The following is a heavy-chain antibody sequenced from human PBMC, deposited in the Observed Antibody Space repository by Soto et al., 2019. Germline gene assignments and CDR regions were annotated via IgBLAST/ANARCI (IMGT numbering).Heavy chain of an antibody. Sequence: QVQLVQSGAEEKKPGASVKVSCKASGYTVTSYAMHWVRQAPGQRLEWMGWINAGNGNTKYSQKFQGRVTITRDTSASTAYMELSSLRSEDKAVYYCARSIVVVTALDYWGQGTLVTVSS. CDR1: GYTVTSYA. CDR3: ARSIVVVTALDY. V-gene: IGHV1-3*05. CDR2: INAGNGNT. J-gene: IGHJ4*02. D-gene: IGHD2-21*02.